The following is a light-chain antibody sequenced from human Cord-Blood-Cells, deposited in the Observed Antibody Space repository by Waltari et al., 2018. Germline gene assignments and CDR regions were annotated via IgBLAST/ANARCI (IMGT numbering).Light chain of an antibody. Sequence: QSVLTQPPSASGTPGQRVTISCSGCSSNLGRHYVYWYQQLPGTAPKLLIYRNNQRPSGVPDRFSGSKSGTSASLAISGLRSEDEADYYCAAWDDSLSGVFGGGTKLTVL. V-gene: IGLV1-47*01. CDR2: RNN. CDR1: SSNLGRHY. J-gene: IGLJ3*02. CDR3: AAWDDSLSGV.